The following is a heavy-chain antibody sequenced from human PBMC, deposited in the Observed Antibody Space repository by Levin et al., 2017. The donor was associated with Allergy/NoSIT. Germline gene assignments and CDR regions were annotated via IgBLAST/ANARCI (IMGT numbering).Heavy chain of an antibody. CDR1: GFTFSAYN. D-gene: IGHD3-3*01. CDR3: AREQGRGSSFDSWSGFPTYSLDS. J-gene: IGHJ4*02. Sequence: GESLKISCRISGFTFSAYNLNWVRQAPGKGLEWLSYISASGTKTYYADSVKGRFTISRDNANDSVYLQIDRLRAEDTAVYYCAREQGRGSSFDSWSGFPTYSLDSWGQGILVTVSS. V-gene: IGHV3-48*01. CDR2: ISASGTKT.